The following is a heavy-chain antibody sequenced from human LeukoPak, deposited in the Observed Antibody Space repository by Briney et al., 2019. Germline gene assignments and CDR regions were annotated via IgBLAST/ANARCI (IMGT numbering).Heavy chain of an antibody. CDR1: GFTVSSNY. Sequence: GGSLRLSCAASGFTVSSNYMSWVRQAPGKGLEWVSVIYSGGSTYYADSVKGRFTTSRDNSKNTLYLQMNSLRAEDTAVYYCARDEWVGDVGYDYWGQGTLVTVSS. J-gene: IGHJ4*02. CDR2: IYSGGST. V-gene: IGHV3-53*01. D-gene: IGHD3-10*01. CDR3: ARDEWVGDVGYDY.